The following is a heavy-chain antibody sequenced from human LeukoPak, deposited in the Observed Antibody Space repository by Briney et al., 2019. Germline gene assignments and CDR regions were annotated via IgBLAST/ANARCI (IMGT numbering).Heavy chain of an antibody. D-gene: IGHD3-22*01. Sequence: GGSLRLSCAGSGFSFSTYGMHWVRQAPGKGPEWVAVIANDGRDKHQADSVKGRFIISRDNAKNSLYLQMNSLRAEDTAVYYCARDHHMDYYDSSGYYYGGDLPYDYWGQGTLVTVSS. CDR2: IANDGRDK. CDR3: ARDHHMDYYDSSGYYYGGDLPYDY. J-gene: IGHJ4*02. V-gene: IGHV3-30*03. CDR1: GFSFSTYG.